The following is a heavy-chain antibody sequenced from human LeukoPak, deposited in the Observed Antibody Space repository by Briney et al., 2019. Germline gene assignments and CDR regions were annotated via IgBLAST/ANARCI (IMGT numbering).Heavy chain of an antibody. Sequence: GGTLRLSCAGSGFTFSSSAMSWVRQAPGKGPEWVSSISVSGGSTDYADSVKGRFTISRDNSKKTLYLQMNSLRAEDTAVYYCAKAGSSGYYYYFDYWGQGTLVTVSS. J-gene: IGHJ4*02. CDR1: GFTFSSSA. CDR2: ISVSGGST. D-gene: IGHD3-22*01. V-gene: IGHV3-23*01. CDR3: AKAGSSGYYYYFDY.